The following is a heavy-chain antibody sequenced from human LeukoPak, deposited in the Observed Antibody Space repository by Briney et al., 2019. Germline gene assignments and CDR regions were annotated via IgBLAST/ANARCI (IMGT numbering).Heavy chain of an antibody. J-gene: IGHJ6*02. CDR3: AKGRGSGWYWGYYGMDV. D-gene: IGHD6-13*01. V-gene: IGHV3-30*18. CDR2: ISYDGSNK. Sequence: SGGSLRLSCAASGFTFSSYGMHWVRLAPGKGLEWVAVISYDGSNKYYADSVKGRFTISRDNSKNTLYLQMNSLRAEDTAVYYCAKGRGSGWYWGYYGMDVWGQGTTVTVSS. CDR1: GFTFSSYG.